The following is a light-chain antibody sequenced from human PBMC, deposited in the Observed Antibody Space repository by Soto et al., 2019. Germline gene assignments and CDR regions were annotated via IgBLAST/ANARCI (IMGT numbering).Light chain of an antibody. CDR1: QRVSSSS. V-gene: IGKV3-20*01. CDR2: GAS. Sequence: EIILTQSPGTLSLSPGERATLSCRACQRVSSSSLAWYQQKPGQAPRLLIYGASSRDSGIPDRFSGSGSGTDFTLTITRLEPEDFAVYYCQQYGSTPLFGPGTKVEIK. CDR3: QQYGSTPL. J-gene: IGKJ3*01.